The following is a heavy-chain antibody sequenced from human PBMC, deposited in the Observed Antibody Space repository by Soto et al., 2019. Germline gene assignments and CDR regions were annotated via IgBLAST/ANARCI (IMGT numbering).Heavy chain of an antibody. V-gene: IGHV4-31*03. J-gene: IGHJ5*02. CDR3: ARDGGITGIPRVGWFDP. Sequence: LSLTCTVSGGSISSGGYYWSWIRQHPGKGLEWIGYIYYSGSTYYNPSLKSRVTISVDTSKNQFPLKLSSVTAADTAVYYCARDGGITGIPRVGWFDPWGQGTLVTVSS. CDR2: IYYSGST. D-gene: IGHD1-20*01. CDR1: GGSISSGGYY.